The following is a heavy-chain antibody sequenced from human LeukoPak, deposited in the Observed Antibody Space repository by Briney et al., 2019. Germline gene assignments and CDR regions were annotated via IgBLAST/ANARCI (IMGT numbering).Heavy chain of an antibody. D-gene: IGHD2-15*01. V-gene: IGHV1-69*04. Sequence: SVKVSCKASGGTFSSYAISWVRQAPGQGLEWMGRIIPILGIANYAQKFQGRVTITADKSTSTAYMELSSLRSEDTAVYYCAKEPCSGGSCYYFDYWGQGTLVTVSS. CDR2: IIPILGIA. CDR3: AKEPCSGGSCYYFDY. CDR1: GGTFSSYA. J-gene: IGHJ4*02.